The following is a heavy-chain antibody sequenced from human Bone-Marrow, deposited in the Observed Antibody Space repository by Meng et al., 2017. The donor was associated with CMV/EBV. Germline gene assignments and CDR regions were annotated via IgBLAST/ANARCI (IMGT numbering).Heavy chain of an antibody. Sequence: SETLSLTCTVSGGSVSSGSYYWSWIRQPPGKGLEWIGYIYYSGSTNYNPSLKSRVTISVDTSKNQFSLKLSSVTAADTAVYYCARGGGYSYGPYYYYYGMYVWGQGTTVTVSS. V-gene: IGHV4-61*01. D-gene: IGHD5-18*01. CDR3: ARGGGYSYGPYYYYYGMYV. J-gene: IGHJ6*02. CDR2: IYYSGST. CDR1: GGSVSSGSYY.